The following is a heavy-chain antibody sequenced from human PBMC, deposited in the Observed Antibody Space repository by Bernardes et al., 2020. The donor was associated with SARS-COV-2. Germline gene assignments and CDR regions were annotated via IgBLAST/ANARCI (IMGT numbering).Heavy chain of an antibody. V-gene: IGHV4-61*02. CDR2: ISSDGRT. CDR3: ARALYEASGNHPFTVFFDT. D-gene: IGHD3-10*01. J-gene: IGHJ5*02. Sequence: SETLSLTCTVSGDSINIGSYYWSWLRQPAGKGLEWLGLISSDGRTDYNPYLKSRLTISVDTSKNQFSLKLTSLTAADTAVYYCARALYEASGNHPFTVFFDTWGQGSLVSVSS. CDR1: GDSINIGSYY.